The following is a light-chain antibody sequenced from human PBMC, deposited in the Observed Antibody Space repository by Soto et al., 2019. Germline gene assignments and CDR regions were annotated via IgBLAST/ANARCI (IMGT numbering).Light chain of an antibody. V-gene: IGKV3-11*01. Sequence: EIELTQSPATLSLSPGERATLSCRASQSVSRYLAWYQQKPGQAPRLLIYDASNRATGIPARFSGSGSGTDFTLTISSLEPEDFAVYYCQQYGSSPITFGQGTRLEIK. CDR2: DAS. CDR1: QSVSRY. CDR3: QQYGSSPIT. J-gene: IGKJ5*01.